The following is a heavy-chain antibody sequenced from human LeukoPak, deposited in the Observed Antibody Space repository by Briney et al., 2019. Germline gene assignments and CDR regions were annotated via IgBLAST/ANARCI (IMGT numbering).Heavy chain of an antibody. CDR1: GFTFSSYG. D-gene: IGHD6-19*01. CDR3: AKVLLYNSGRYYYYYGMDV. Sequence: GGSLRLSCAASGFTFSSYGMHWVRQAPGKGLEWVAVISYDGSNKYYADSVKGRFTISRDNSKNTLYLQMNSLRAEDTAVYYCAKVLLYNSGRYYYYYGMDVWGQGTTVTVSS. J-gene: IGHJ6*02. V-gene: IGHV3-30*18. CDR2: ISYDGSNK.